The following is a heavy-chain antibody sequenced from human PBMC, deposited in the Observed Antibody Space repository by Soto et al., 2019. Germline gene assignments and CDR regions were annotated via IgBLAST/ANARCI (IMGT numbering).Heavy chain of an antibody. D-gene: IGHD7-27*01. V-gene: IGHV3-9*01. CDR3: AKDLTGAPAYHGMDV. CDR2: VSWHRVTI. J-gene: IGHJ6*02. CDR1: GFTFDDYA. Sequence: EVQLVESGGGLVQPGRSLRLSCAASGFTFDDYAMHWVRQAPGKGLEWVAGVSWHRVTIDYADSVKGRFTISRDNAKNSLYLQMNSLRADDTALYYCAKDLTGAPAYHGMDVWGQGTTVSVSS.